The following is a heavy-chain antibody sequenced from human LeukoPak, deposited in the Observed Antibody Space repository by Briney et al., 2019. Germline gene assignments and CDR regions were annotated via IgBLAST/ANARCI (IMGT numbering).Heavy chain of an antibody. D-gene: IGHD3-10*01. CDR1: GGSISSGSYY. CDR2: IYTSGST. J-gene: IGHJ5*02. V-gene: IGHV4-61*02. CDR3: ASGNTYYYGGWFDP. Sequence: PSETLYLTCTVSGGSISSGSYYWSWIRQPAGKGLEWIGRIYTSGSTNYNPSLKSRVTISVDTSKNQFSLKLSSVTAADTAVYYCASGNTYYYGGWFDPWGQGTLVTVSS.